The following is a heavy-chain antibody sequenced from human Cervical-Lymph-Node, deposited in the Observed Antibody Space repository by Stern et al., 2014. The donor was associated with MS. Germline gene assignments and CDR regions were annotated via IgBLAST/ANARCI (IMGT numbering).Heavy chain of an antibody. J-gene: IGHJ4*02. D-gene: IGHD3-10*01. CDR2: MNPNSGNT. CDR3: ARCRPGELFPDY. CDR1: GDTFTSYE. Sequence: VQLVQSGAEVKTPGASVKVSCKASGDTFTSYEINWVRQATGHGLEWMGWMNPNSGNTGYAQNFQGRVTMTRNTSISTAYMELSSLRSEDTAVYYCARCRPGELFPDYWGQGTLVTVSS. V-gene: IGHV1-8*01.